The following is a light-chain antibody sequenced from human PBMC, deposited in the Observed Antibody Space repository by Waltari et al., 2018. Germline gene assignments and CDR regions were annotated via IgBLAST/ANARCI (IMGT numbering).Light chain of an antibody. Sequence: QLVLTQSPSASASLGASVKITCTLSSGHSTYVIAWPQQPPGRGPRYLMRLNSDGSHTKRDGIPDRFSGSSSGTERFLIISSLQSEDEADYYCQTWDSGIVVFGGGTKLTVL. J-gene: IGLJ2*01. CDR1: SGHSTYV. V-gene: IGLV4-69*01. CDR3: QTWDSGIVV. CDR2: LNSDGSH.